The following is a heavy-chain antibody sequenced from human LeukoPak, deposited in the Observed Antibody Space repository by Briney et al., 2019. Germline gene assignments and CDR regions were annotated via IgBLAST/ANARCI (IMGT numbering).Heavy chain of an antibody. V-gene: IGHV3-66*02. J-gene: IGHJ4*02. CDR1: EFTVSSNY. D-gene: IGHD3-9*01. CDR2: IYSGGST. Sequence: GGSLRLSCTASEFTVSSNYMSWVRQAPGKGLEWVSVIYSGGSTYYADSVQGRFTISRDNSKNTLYLQMNSLRAEETAVYYCEKTRGQRYYDWLDYWGQATLVTVSS. CDR3: EKTRGQRYYDWLDY.